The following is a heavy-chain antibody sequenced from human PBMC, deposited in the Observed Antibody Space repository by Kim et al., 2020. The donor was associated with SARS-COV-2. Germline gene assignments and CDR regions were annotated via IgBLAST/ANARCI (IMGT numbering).Heavy chain of an antibody. J-gene: IGHJ4*02. V-gene: IGHV1-69*13. CDR3: ARDPKEHDSSGIFDY. Sequence: SVKVSCKASGGTFSSYAISWVRQAPGQGLEWMGGIIPIFGTANYAQKFQGRVTITADESTSTAYMELSSLRSEDTAVYYCARDPKEHDSSGIFDYWGQGTLVTVSS. D-gene: IGHD3-22*01. CDR2: IIPIFGTA. CDR1: GGTFSSYA.